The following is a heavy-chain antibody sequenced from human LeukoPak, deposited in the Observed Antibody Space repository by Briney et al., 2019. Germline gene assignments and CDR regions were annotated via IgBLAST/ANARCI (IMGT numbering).Heavy chain of an antibody. CDR1: GFTFSSYG. CDR2: IWYDGSNK. D-gene: IGHD1-26*01. Sequence: GRSLRLSCAAAGFTFSSYGMHWVRQAPGKGLEWVAVIWYDGSNKHYAESVKGRFTISRDNSNNMLYLQMNSLRPEDTAVYYCAKDRLFGSGLYGPHYYYGMDVWGQGTTVTVSS. CDR3: AKDRLFGSGLYGPHYYYGMDV. V-gene: IGHV3-33*06. J-gene: IGHJ6*02.